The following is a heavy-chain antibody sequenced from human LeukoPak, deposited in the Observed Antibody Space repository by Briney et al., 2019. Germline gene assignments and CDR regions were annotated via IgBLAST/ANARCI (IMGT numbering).Heavy chain of an antibody. CDR3: ARDGYFDL. V-gene: IGHV1-18*01. J-gene: IGHJ2*01. CDR1: GYTCTTHG. Sequence: GASVKVSCKASGYTCTTHGIAWVRQAPGQGLEWMGWISAHNGNTNYAQSLQGRVTMTTDTSTNTAYMELRSLRSDDTAVYYCARDGYFDLWGRGTLVTVSS. CDR2: ISAHNGNT.